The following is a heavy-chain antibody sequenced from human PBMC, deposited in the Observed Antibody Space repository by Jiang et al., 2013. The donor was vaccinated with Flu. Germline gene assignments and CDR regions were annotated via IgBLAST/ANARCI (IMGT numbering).Heavy chain of an antibody. J-gene: IGHJ3*02. V-gene: IGHV3-30-3*01. CDR3: ARDADFGAFDI. Sequence: QLVESGGDMVQPGRSLRLSCAASGFTFVSSAMHWVRQAPGKELQWVAVVSYDGITKFYGDSVKGRFTISKDNSKNTLSLQMSSLRPEDTAVYYCARDADFGAFDIWGLGTMVTVSS. CDR2: VSYDGITK. D-gene: IGHD4-17*01. CDR1: GFTFVSSA.